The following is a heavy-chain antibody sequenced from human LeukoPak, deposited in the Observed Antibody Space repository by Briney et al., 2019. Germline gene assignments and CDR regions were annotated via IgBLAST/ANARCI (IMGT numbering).Heavy chain of an antibody. J-gene: IGHJ4*02. CDR3: ARGLIAAAGIGY. CDR1: GYTFTSYD. Sequence: ASAKVSCKASGYTFTSYDINWVRQATEQGLEWMGWMNPNSGNTGYAQKFQGRVTMTRNTSISTAYMELSSLRSEDTAVYYCARGLIAAAGIGYWGQRTLVTVSS. CDR2: MNPNSGNT. V-gene: IGHV1-8*01. D-gene: IGHD6-13*01.